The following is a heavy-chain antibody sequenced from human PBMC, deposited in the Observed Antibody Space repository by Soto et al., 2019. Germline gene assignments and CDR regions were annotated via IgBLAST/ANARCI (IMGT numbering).Heavy chain of an antibody. V-gene: IGHV1-46*01. CDR1: GYTFTSYY. J-gene: IGHJ6*02. D-gene: IGHD7-27*01. CDR2: INPSGGST. Sequence: ASVKVSCKASGYTFTSYYMHWVRQSPGQGXEWMGIINPSGGSTSYAQKFQGRVTMTRDTSTSTVYMELSSLRSEDTAVYYCARLGSPPDTLGHGDYDYGMDVWGQGTTVTVSS. CDR3: ARLGSPPDTLGHGDYDYGMDV.